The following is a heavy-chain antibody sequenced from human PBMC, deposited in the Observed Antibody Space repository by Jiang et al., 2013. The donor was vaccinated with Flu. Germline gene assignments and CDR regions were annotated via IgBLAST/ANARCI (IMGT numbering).Heavy chain of an antibody. CDR3: ARAEKYSGFELPYFVY. V-gene: IGHV4-39*07. J-gene: IGHJ4*02. CDR2: IYYSGGT. D-gene: IGHD5-12*01. Sequence: GSGLVKPSETLSLTCTVSGGSITSSDYYWVWIRQPPGKGLEWIGSIYYSGGTYYNPSLKSRVTLSVDTSKNHFSLRLRFVTAADTAVYYCARAEKYSGFELPYFVYWGQGTLVTVSS. CDR1: GGSITSSDYY.